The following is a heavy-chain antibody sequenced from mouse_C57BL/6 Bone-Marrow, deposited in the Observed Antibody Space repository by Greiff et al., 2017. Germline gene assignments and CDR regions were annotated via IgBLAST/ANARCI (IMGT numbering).Heavy chain of an antibody. V-gene: IGHV5-17*01. CDR1: GSTFSDYG. J-gene: IGHJ1*03. D-gene: IGHD1-1*01. CDR2: ISSGSSTI. CDR3: AKTDGSSYGYFDV. Sequence: EVHLVESGGGLVKPGGSLKLSCAASGSTFSDYGMHWVRQAPEKGLEWVAYISSGSSTIYYADTVKGRFTITRDNAKNTLFLQMTSLRSEDTAMYYCAKTDGSSYGYFDVWGTGTTVTVSS.